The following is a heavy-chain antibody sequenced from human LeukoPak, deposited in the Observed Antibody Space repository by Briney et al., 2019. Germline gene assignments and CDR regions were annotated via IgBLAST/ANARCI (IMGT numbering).Heavy chain of an antibody. J-gene: IGHJ4*02. Sequence: GGSLRLSCAASGFTFSSYGMHWVRQAPGKGLEWVAVISYHGSNKYYADSVKGRFTISRDNSKNTLYLQMNSLSAEDTAVHYCATDQYSSGWSFDYWGQGTLVTVSS. CDR3: ATDQYSSGWSFDY. CDR2: ISYHGSNK. V-gene: IGHV3-30*03. D-gene: IGHD6-19*01. CDR1: GFTFSSYG.